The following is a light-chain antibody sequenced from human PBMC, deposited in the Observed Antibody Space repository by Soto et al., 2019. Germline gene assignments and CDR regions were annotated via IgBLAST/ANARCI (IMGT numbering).Light chain of an antibody. CDR3: QQYNSSPWT. Sequence: EIMMTQSRATLSVTPGEAATLSCRASQSVTTNVAWYQQKPGKAPRLLIYGALNRATGIPATFSGSGSGTEFTLTISSLQSEDFAVYHCQQYNSSPWTFGQGTKVDIK. CDR2: GAL. CDR1: QSVTTN. J-gene: IGKJ1*01. V-gene: IGKV3-15*01.